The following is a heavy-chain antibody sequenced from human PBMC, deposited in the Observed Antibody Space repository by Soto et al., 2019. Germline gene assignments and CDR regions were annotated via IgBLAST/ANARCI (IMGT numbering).Heavy chain of an antibody. CDR1: GFTFSNAW. D-gene: IGHD3-9*01. CDR3: TTGGNDILTGYYGAFDI. CDR2: IKSKTDGGTT. J-gene: IGHJ3*02. Sequence: EVQLVESGGGLVKPGGSLRLSCAASGFTFSNAWMSWVRQAPGKGLEWVGRIKSKTDGGTTDYAAPVKGRFTISRDDSKNTLYLQMNSLKTEDTAVYYCTTGGNDILTGYYGAFDIWGQGTMVTVSS. V-gene: IGHV3-15*01.